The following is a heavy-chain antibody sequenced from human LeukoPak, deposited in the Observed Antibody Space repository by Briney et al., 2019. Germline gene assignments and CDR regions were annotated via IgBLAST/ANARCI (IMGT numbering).Heavy chain of an antibody. J-gene: IGHJ5*02. CDR1: GGTFSSYA. Sequence: SVKVSYKASGGTFSSYAISWVRQAPGQGLEWMGRDHPYLWYSKLRTEVPGQSHDYCGRIHEHSLHELSSLRSEDTAVYYCATTPTHCSSTSCYARFDPWGQGTLVTVSS. D-gene: IGHD2-2*01. V-gene: IGHV1-69*13. CDR3: ATTPTHCSSTSCYARFDP. CDR2: HPYLWYS.